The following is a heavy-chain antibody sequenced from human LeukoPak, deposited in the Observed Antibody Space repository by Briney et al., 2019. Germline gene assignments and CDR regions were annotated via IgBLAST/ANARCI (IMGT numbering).Heavy chain of an antibody. D-gene: IGHD2-2*01. J-gene: IGHJ4*02. CDR3: ARTSYCSSTSCLPFDY. CDR2: IKQDGSEK. Sequence: GGSLRLSCAASGFTFSSYWMSWVRRAPGKGLEWVANIKQDGSEKYYVDSVKGRFTISRGNAKNSLYLQMNSLRAEDTAVYYCARTSYCSSTSCLPFDYWGQGTLVTVSS. CDR1: GFTFSSYW. V-gene: IGHV3-7*01.